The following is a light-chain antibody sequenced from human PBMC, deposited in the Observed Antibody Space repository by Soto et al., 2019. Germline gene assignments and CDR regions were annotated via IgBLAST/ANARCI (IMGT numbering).Light chain of an antibody. CDR1: SSNIGSNT. V-gene: IGLV1-44*01. Sequence: QSVLTQPPSASGTPGQRVTISCSGSSSNIGSNTVNWYQQVPGAAPKLLIYSDNQRPSGVPDRFSASKSGASASLAISGLQSEDEGDYYCAAWDDSLSGYVFGAGTQLTVL. J-gene: IGLJ1*01. CDR3: AAWDDSLSGYV. CDR2: SDN.